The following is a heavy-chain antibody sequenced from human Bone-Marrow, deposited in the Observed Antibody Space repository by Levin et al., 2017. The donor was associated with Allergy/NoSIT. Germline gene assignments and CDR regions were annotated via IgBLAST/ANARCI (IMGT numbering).Heavy chain of an antibody. CDR2: IYATGTT. V-gene: IGHV4-4*07. Sequence: SQTLSLTCTVSGDSIASPYWSWVRPPPWKGLEWIGRIYATGTTNYTPPLKSRLTMSVATSKNQISLRLTSVTAADTTFYYSARDTAWDECRGTSGLFDYWGQGILVTVSS. J-gene: IGHJ4*02. CDR3: ARDTAWDECRGTSGLFDY. CDR1: GDSIASPY. D-gene: IGHD2-21*02.